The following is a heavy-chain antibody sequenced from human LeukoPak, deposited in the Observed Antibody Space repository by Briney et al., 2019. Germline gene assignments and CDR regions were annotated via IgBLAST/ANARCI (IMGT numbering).Heavy chain of an antibody. D-gene: IGHD6-13*01. CDR1: GYTFTSYG. CDR2: ISAYNGNT. V-gene: IGHV1-18*01. Sequence: GASVKVSCKASGYTFTSYGISWVRQAPGHGLEWMGWISAYNGNTNYAQKLRGRVTMTTDTSTSTAYMELRSLRSDDTAVYYCARGPYSSSWYGSMIYATSGKDFDYWGQGTLVTVSS. J-gene: IGHJ4*02. CDR3: ARGPYSSSWYGSMIYATSGKDFDY.